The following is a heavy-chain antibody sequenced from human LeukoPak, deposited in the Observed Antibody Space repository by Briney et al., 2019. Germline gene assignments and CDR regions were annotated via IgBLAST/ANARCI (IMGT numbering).Heavy chain of an antibody. CDR2: INSDGSST. J-gene: IGHJ4*02. CDR1: GFTFSSYW. D-gene: IGHD3-16*01. CDR3: ARDVKGGNFDY. Sequence: GGSLRLSCAASGFTFSSYWIHWVRHAPGKGRVWVSRINSDGSSTSYADSVKGRITISRDNAKNSLYLQMNSLRAEDTAVYYCARDVKGGNFDYWGQGTLVTVSS. V-gene: IGHV3-74*01.